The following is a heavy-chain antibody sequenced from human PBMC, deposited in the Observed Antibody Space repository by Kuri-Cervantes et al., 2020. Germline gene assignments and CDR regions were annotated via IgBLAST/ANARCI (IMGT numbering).Heavy chain of an antibody. J-gene: IGHJ4*02. CDR1: GYTLTELS. Sequence: ASVKVSCKVSGYTLTELSMHWVRQAPGKGLEWMGGFDPEDGETIYAQKFQGRVTMTEDTSTDTAYMELSSLRSEDTAVYYCARASCSRGGHCYFDYWGQGTLVTVSS. V-gene: IGHV1-24*01. CDR2: FDPEDGET. D-gene: IGHD2-15*01. CDR3: ARASCSRGGHCYFDY.